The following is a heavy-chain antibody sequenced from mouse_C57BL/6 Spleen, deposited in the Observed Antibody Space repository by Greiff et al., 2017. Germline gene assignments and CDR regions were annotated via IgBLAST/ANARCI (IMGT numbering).Heavy chain of an antibody. CDR1: GYTFTEYT. CDR3: ARHEDGSHAMDY. CDR2: FYPGSGSI. Sequence: VQLQQSGAELVKPGASVKLSCKASGYTFTEYTIPWVKQRSGQGLEWIGWFYPGSGSIKYNEKFKDKATLTADKSSSTVYMALSRLTAEDSAVYFCARHEDGSHAMDYWGQGTSVTVSS. D-gene: IGHD2-2*01. J-gene: IGHJ4*01. V-gene: IGHV1-62-2*01.